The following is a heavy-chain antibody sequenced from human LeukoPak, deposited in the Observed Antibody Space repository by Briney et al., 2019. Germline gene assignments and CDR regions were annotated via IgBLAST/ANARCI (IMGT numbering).Heavy chain of an antibody. V-gene: IGHV1-2*02. D-gene: IGHD6-13*01. CDR3: ARTLYIAAAPGGLDY. J-gene: IGHJ4*02. CDR2: INPKNAAT. CDR1: GYTFTGHY. Sequence: ASVKVSCKASGYTFTGHYMHWVRQAPGQGLEWVGWINPKNAATNYAQKFQGRVTMTRDTSSGTVYMELSSLSSDDTAVYYCARTLYIAAAPGGLDYWGQGTLVTVSS.